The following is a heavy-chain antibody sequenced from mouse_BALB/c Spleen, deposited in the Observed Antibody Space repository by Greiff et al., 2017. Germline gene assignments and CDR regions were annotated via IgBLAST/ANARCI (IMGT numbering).Heavy chain of an antibody. Sequence: EVKLMESGPGLVKPSQSLSLTCSVTGYSITSGYYWNWIRQFPGNKLEWMGYISYDGSNNYNPSLKNRISITRDTSKNQFFLKLNSVTTEDTATYYCARAGVYDYGAYWGQGTLVTVSA. CDR2: ISYDGSN. V-gene: IGHV3-6*02. D-gene: IGHD2-4*01. J-gene: IGHJ3*01. CDR1: GYSITSGYY. CDR3: ARAGVYDYGAY.